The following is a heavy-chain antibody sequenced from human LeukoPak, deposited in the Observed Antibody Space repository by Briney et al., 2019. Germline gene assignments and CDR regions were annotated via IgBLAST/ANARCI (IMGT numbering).Heavy chain of an antibody. CDR2: IYTSGST. Sequence: SETLSLTCTVSGGSISSYYWSWIRQPAGKGLEWIGRIYTSGSTNYNPSLKSRVTISVDTSKNQFSLKLSSVTAADTAVYYCARRYCSGGSCYYGYWGQGTLVTVSS. CDR3: ARRYCSGGSCYYGY. D-gene: IGHD2-15*01. CDR1: GGSISSYY. V-gene: IGHV4-4*07. J-gene: IGHJ4*02.